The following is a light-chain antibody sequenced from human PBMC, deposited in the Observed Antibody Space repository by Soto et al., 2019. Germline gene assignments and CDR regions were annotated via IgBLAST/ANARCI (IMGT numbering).Light chain of an antibody. V-gene: IGLV2-11*01. CDR2: NVD. CDR1: NSDVGGYSY. Sequence: QSALTQPRSVSGSPGQSVTISCTGTNSDVGGYSYVSWYQHHPGEAPKIIIYNVDERPSGVPVRFSGSKSGNTASLTISGLQADDEADYYCCSYAGSYSLVVFGGGTQLTVL. CDR3: CSYAGSYSLVV. J-gene: IGLJ3*02.